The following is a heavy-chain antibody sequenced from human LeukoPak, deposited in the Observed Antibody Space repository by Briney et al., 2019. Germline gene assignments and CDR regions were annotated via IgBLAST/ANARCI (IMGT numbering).Heavy chain of an antibody. V-gene: IGHV3-23*01. J-gene: IGHJ4*02. CDR1: AFTFSSYA. CDR2: ISGSGGST. CDR3: AKSGGYSGYDLGY. Sequence: GGSLRLSCAASAFTFSSYAMSWVRQAPGKGLEWVSGISGSGGSTYYADSVKGRFTISRDNSKNTLYLQMNSLRAEDTAVYYCAKSGGYSGYDLGYWGQGTPVTVAS. D-gene: IGHD5-12*01.